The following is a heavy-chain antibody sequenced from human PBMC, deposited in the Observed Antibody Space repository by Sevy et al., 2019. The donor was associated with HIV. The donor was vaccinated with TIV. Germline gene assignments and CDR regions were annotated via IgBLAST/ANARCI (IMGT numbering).Heavy chain of an antibody. Sequence: GGSLRLSCAVSGFIFRSSWMSWVRQAPGKGLEWVASIKEGGSEKNYVESVRGRFTISRDNAKNSLYLQMSSLRAEDTAVYYCARLSGIYYYWGQGTLVTVSS. D-gene: IGHD1-26*01. CDR1: GFIFRSSW. CDR2: IKEGGSEK. V-gene: IGHV3-7*01. J-gene: IGHJ4*02. CDR3: ARLSGIYYY.